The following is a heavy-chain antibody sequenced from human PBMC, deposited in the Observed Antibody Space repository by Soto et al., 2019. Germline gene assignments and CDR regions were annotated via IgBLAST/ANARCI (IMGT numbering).Heavy chain of an antibody. J-gene: IGHJ4*02. Sequence: QVQLVESGGGVVQPGRSLRLSCAASGFSFSTYSMHWVRQAPGKGLEWVAVLSYDVRNKFHADSVKGRFIISRDNAKSTLYLQMSSLRTEDTAVYYCARERVAGYYNVIGYWGQGTLVTVSS. CDR3: ARERVAGYYNVIGY. D-gene: IGHD3-22*01. V-gene: IGHV3-30*04. CDR1: GFSFSTYS. CDR2: LSYDVRNK.